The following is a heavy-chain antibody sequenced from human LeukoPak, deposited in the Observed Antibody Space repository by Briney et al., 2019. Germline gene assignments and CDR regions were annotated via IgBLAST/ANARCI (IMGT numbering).Heavy chain of an antibody. CDR2: IYYSGST. V-gene: IGHV4-30-4*01. CDR3: AMEYYDILAGAFDI. D-gene: IGHD3-9*01. J-gene: IGHJ3*02. CDR1: GGSIISGDYY. Sequence: SETLSLTCTVSGGSIISGDYYWSWIRQPPGKGLEWIGYIYYSGSTYYNPSLKSRVTISVDTSKNQFSLKLSSVTAADTAVYYCAMEYYDILAGAFDIWGQGTMVTVSS.